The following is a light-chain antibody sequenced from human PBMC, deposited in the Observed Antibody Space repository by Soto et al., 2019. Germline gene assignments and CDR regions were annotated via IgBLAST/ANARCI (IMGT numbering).Light chain of an antibody. Sequence: QSVLTQPPSASGSPGQSVTISCPGTSSDVGGYNYVFWYQQHPGKAPKLMIYEVSKRPPGVPERLSGTTSGNTASLTVSGLQAEDEADYYCSSYAGSNTLDVFGTGTKVTVL. CDR3: SSYAGSNTLDV. CDR2: EVS. CDR1: SSDVGGYNY. J-gene: IGLJ1*01. V-gene: IGLV2-8*01.